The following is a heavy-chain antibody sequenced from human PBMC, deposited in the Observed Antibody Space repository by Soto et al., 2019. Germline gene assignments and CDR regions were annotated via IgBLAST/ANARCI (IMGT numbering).Heavy chain of an antibody. CDR2: IYHSGST. CDR3: ARDSAARGVDY. CDR1: GGSSSSSNW. D-gene: IGHD6-6*01. Sequence: SESLSVTGAVSGGSSSSSNWWSCVRQPPGKGLEWIGEIYHSGSTNYNPSLKSRVTISVDKSKNQFSLKLSSVAAADTAVYYCARDSAARGVDYWGQGTLVTVSS. J-gene: IGHJ4*02. V-gene: IGHV4-4*02.